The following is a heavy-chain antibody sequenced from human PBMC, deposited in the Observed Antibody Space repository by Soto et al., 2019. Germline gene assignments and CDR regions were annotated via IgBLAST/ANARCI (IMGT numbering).Heavy chain of an antibody. D-gene: IGHD3-10*01. J-gene: IGHJ6*02. CDR1: GGSVSSGSYY. CDR2: IYYSGST. V-gene: IGHV4-61*01. CDR3: ARVGVWFGDTHYYYGMDV. Sequence: QVQLQESGPGLVKPSETLSLTCTVSGGSVSSGSYYWSWIRQPPGKGLEWIGYIYYSGSTNYNPSLKSRVTTTVDTSKNLFSLKLSSVTAADTAVHYCARVGVWFGDTHYYYGMDVWGQGTTVTVSS.